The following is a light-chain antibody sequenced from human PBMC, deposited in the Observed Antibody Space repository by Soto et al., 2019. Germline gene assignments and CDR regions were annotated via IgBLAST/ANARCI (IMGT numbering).Light chain of an antibody. CDR3: CSYTTSSTYV. CDR1: SSNIGAGYD. V-gene: IGLV1-40*01. Sequence: QSALTQPPSVSGAPGQRVTISCTGSSSNIGAGYDVNWYQQLPGTAPKFLIFGNSNRPSGVSNRFSGSKSGNTASLTISGLQAEDEADYYCCSYTTSSTYVFGTGTKVTVL. J-gene: IGLJ1*01. CDR2: GNS.